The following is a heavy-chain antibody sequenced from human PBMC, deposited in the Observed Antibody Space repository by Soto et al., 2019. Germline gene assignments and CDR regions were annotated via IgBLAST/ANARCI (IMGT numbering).Heavy chain of an antibody. D-gene: IGHD2-21*02. Sequence: QVQLQESGPGLVKPSGTLSLTCAVSGGSVSSSNWWSCVRQSPGKGLEWMGEIYHSGSAHYNPSLKSRATISLDKSKNQLSLRLTSVTAADTAVYYCARVPGVVVSADDAFDIWGPGTRVIVSP. CDR2: IYHSGSA. V-gene: IGHV4-4*02. CDR1: GGSVSSSNW. CDR3: ARVPGVVVSADDAFDI. J-gene: IGHJ3*02.